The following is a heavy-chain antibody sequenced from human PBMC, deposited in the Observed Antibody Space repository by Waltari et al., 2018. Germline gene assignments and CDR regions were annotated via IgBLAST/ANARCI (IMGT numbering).Heavy chain of an antibody. Sequence: QVQLQASGPGLVKPSETLSLTCTVSGVSFCTYYWRWIRQPPGKGLDWIGYIYYSGSTNYNPSLKSRVTISVDTSKNQFSLKLSSVTAADTAVYYCARYGYSYVDYWGQGTLVTVSS. CDR3: ARYGYSYVDY. CDR2: IYYSGST. V-gene: IGHV4-59*01. D-gene: IGHD5-18*01. J-gene: IGHJ4*02. CDR1: GVSFCTYY.